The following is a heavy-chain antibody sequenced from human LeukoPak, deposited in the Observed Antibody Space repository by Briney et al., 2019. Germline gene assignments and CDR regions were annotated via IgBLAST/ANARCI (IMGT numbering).Heavy chain of an antibody. J-gene: IGHJ5*02. V-gene: IGHV1-2*02. CDR1: GYTFTGYY. D-gene: IGHD3-3*01. CDR2: INLNSGGT. CDR3: AREGYDHNWFDP. Sequence: ASVKVSCKASGYTFTGYYVHWVRQAPGQGLEWMGWINLNSGGTNYAQKFQGRVTMTRDTSISTAYMELSRLRSDDTAVYYCAREGYDHNWFDPWGQGTLVTVSS.